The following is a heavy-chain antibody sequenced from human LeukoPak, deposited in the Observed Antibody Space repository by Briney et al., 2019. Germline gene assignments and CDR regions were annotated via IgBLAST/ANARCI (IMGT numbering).Heavy chain of an antibody. Sequence: GGSLRLSCAASGFSFSTYSMNWVRQAPGKGLEWGSYISSSGSTIYYADSVKGRFTASRNNAKNSLYLQMNSLRAEDTAVYYCARWSGSTTRNFDYWGQGTLVTVSS. CDR3: ARWSGSTTRNFDY. D-gene: IGHD2-2*01. CDR2: ISSSGSTI. V-gene: IGHV3-48*01. CDR1: GFSFSTYS. J-gene: IGHJ4*02.